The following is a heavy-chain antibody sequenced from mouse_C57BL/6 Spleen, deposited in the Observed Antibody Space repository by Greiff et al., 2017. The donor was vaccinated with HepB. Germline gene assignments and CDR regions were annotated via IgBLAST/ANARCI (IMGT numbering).Heavy chain of an antibody. V-gene: IGHV1-42*01. CDR1: GYSFTGYY. Sequence: EVQLQQSGPELVKPGASVKISCKASGYSFTGYYMNWVKQSPEKSLEWIGEINPSTGGTTYNQKFKAKATLTVDKSSSTAYMQLKSLTSEDSAVYYCAPIYYGYDGGFAYWGQGTLVTVSA. CDR2: INPSTGGT. CDR3: APIYYGYDGGFAY. D-gene: IGHD2-2*01. J-gene: IGHJ3*01.